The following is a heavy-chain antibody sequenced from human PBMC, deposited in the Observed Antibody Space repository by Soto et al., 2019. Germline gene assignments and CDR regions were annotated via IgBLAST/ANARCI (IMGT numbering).Heavy chain of an antibody. Sequence: SGGSLRLSCAASGSTFSSYGMHWVRQAPGKGLEWVAVISYDGSNKYYADSVKGRFTISRDNSKNTLYLQMNSLRAEDTAVYYCAKELSVYGSVEWYYYGMDVWGQGTTVTVSS. J-gene: IGHJ6*02. CDR1: GSTFSSYG. V-gene: IGHV3-30*18. CDR3: AKELSVYGSVEWYYYGMDV. D-gene: IGHD3-10*01. CDR2: ISYDGSNK.